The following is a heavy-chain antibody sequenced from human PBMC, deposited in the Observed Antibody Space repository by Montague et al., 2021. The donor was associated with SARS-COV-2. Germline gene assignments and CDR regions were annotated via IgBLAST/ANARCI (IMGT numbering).Heavy chain of an antibody. V-gene: IGHV4-61*02. D-gene: IGHD3-10*01. CDR1: GDSINNVNYS. J-gene: IGHJ6*02. CDR2: VYISGST. CDR3: ARVGVGTMVRGVIPAYYYYGMDV. Sequence: TLSLTCSVFGDSINNVNYSWSWIRQPAGKGLEWIGRVYISGSTDYNPSLKSRVTMLLDKSANELTLQVTSVTAADTAVYYCARVGVGTMVRGVIPAYYYYGMDVWGQGTTVTVSS.